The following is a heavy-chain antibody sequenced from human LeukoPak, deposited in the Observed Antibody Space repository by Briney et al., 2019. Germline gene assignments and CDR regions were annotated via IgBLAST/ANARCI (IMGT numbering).Heavy chain of an antibody. CDR2: IYYSGST. J-gene: IGHJ4*02. V-gene: IGHV4-59*08. Sequence: SETLSLTCTVSGGSISSYYWSWIRQPPGKGLEWIGSIYYSGSTNYNPSLKSRVTISVDTSKNQFSLNLSSVTAADTAVYYCVRGSTLRHYQYWGQGTLVTVSS. CDR3: VRGSTLRHYQY. CDR1: GGSISSYY. D-gene: IGHD3-16*01.